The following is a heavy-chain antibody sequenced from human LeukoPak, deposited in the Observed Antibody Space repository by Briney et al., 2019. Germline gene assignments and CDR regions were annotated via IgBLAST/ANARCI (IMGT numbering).Heavy chain of an antibody. D-gene: IGHD3-22*01. CDR1: GYTFTSYG. Sequence: ASVKVSCKASGYTFTSYGISWVRQAPGQGLEWMGWINPNSGGTNYAQKFQGRVTMTRDTSISTAYMELSRLRSDDTAVYYCARGDYYDSSGYYYEESAFDIWGQGTMVTVSS. CDR2: INPNSGGT. V-gene: IGHV1-2*02. CDR3: ARGDYYDSSGYYYEESAFDI. J-gene: IGHJ3*02.